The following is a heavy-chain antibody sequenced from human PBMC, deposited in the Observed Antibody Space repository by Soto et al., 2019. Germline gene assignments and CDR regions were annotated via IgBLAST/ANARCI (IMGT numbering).Heavy chain of an antibody. J-gene: IGHJ6*02. CDR3: ARDFKDLTNFYYYGMDL. CDR2: LYRGGST. D-gene: IGHD3-9*01. CDR1: GFTVSSHD. Sequence: PRLSCAGSGFTVSSHDMSWVRQAPGKGLEWVSVLYRGGSTYYADSVKGRFTISRDNSKSTLYLQMNSLRAEDTAVYYCARDFKDLTNFYYYGMDLWGQGTTVTVSS. V-gene: IGHV3-53*01.